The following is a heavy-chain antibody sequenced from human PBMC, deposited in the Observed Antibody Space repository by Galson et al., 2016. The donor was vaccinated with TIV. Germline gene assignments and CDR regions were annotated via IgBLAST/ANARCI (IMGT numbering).Heavy chain of an antibody. CDR3: ARGHYYDSSGYSFDC. Sequence: SVKVSCKASGYTFTSFDISWIRQAPGQGLEWMGWMSPSNGNTGYAQKFRGRITMTRHPSTTTVYMELSGLTSEDTAGYYCARGHYYDSSGYSFDCCGQGTLVTLSS. CDR2: MSPSNGNT. J-gene: IGHJ4*02. CDR1: GYTFTSFD. D-gene: IGHD3-22*01. V-gene: IGHV1-8*01.